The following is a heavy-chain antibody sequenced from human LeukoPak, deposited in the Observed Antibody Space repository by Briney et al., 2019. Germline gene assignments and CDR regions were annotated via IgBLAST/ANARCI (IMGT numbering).Heavy chain of an antibody. CDR2: VTGGGGGT. V-gene: IGHV3-23*01. CDR3: ARDLGMTDGDYVSYFDY. CDR1: GFTFNSYA. D-gene: IGHD4-17*01. Sequence: GGSLRLSCAASGFTFNSYAMSWVRQAPGKGLEWVSAVTGGGGGTYYADSVKGRFTISRDNSKNTLYLQMNSLRAEDTALYYCARDLGMTDGDYVSYFDYWGQGTLVTVSS. J-gene: IGHJ4*02.